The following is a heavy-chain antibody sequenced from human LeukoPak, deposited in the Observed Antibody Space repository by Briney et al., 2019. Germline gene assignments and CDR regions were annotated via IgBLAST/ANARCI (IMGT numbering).Heavy chain of an antibody. D-gene: IGHD6-19*01. J-gene: IGHJ4*02. CDR1: GGSISSYY. Sequence: SETLSLTCTVSGGSISSYYWSWIRQPPGKGLEWIGEINHSGSTNYNPSLKSRVTISVDTSKNQFSLKLSSVTAADTAVYYCARGASGWYTNYTLFDYWGQGTLVTVSS. V-gene: IGHV4-34*01. CDR3: ARGASGWYTNYTLFDY. CDR2: INHSGST.